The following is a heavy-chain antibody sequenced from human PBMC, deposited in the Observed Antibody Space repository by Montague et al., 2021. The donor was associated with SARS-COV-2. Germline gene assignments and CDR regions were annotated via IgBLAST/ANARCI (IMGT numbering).Heavy chain of an antibody. CDR2: VFYSGDT. CDR1: RGSISSFTYY. D-gene: IGHD3-16*01. V-gene: IGHV4-39*02. J-gene: IGHJ3*02. Sequence: SETLSLTCTVSRGSISSFTYYWAWIRQPPGKGLEWIGSVFYSGDTYYNPSLKSRVAMSVDTSKSHFSLRLNSVTAADTSVCYCSRPRLGSARNDAFDIWGHGTLVTVSS. CDR3: SRPRLGSARNDAFDI.